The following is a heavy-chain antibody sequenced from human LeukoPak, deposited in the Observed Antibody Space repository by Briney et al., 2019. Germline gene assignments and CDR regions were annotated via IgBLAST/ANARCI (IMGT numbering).Heavy chain of an antibody. CDR2: IRSKAYGGTT. CDR3: TRDELWAVNFDY. Sequence: GRSLRLSCTASGFTFGDYAMRWVRQAPGKGLEWVGFIRSKAYGGTTEYAASVKGRFTISRDDSKSIAYLQMNSLKTEDTAVYYCTRDELWAVNFDYWGQGTLVTVSS. CDR1: GFTFGDYA. D-gene: IGHD2-21*01. V-gene: IGHV3-49*04. J-gene: IGHJ4*02.